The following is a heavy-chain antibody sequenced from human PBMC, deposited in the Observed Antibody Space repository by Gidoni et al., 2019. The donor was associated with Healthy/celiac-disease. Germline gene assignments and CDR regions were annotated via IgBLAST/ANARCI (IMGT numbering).Heavy chain of an antibody. CDR2: IYYSGST. D-gene: IGHD2-2*01. J-gene: IGHJ5*02. V-gene: IGHV4-31*03. CDR1: GGSISSGGYY. Sequence: QVQLQESGPGLVKPSQTLSLTCTVSGGSISSGGYYWSWIRQHPGKDLEWIGYIYYSGSTYYNPSLKSRVTISVDTSENQFSLKLSSVTAADTAVYYCARVPIVVVPAAISVPFDPWGQGTLVTVSS. CDR3: ARVPIVVVPAAISVPFDP.